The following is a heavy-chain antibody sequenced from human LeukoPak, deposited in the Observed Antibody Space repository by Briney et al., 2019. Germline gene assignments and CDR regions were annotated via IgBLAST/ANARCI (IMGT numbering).Heavy chain of an antibody. Sequence: GGSLRLSCAASGFTFSSYGMHWVRQAPGKGLEWVAVISYDGSNKYYADSVKGRFTISRDNSKNTLYLQMNSLRAEDTAVYYCAKDFAKYCSGGCDFQDWGQGTLVTVSS. J-gene: IGHJ1*01. CDR2: ISYDGSNK. D-gene: IGHD2-15*01. CDR3: AKDFAKYCSGGCDFQD. CDR1: GFTFSSYG. V-gene: IGHV3-30*18.